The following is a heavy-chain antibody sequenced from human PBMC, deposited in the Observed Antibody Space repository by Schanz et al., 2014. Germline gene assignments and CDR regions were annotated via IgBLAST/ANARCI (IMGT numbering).Heavy chain of an antibody. CDR1: GFTFSNYD. Sequence: EVQLVESGGGLVQPGGSLRLSCAASGFTFSNYDMHWVRQAIGKGLEWVSGIGPASDPYYAGSVKGRFTISRDNSKNTLYLQMNSLRAEDTAVYYCVRDTDYHFDYWGQGTLVTVSS. J-gene: IGHJ4*02. CDR3: VRDTDYHFDY. V-gene: IGHV3-13*05. D-gene: IGHD4-17*01. CDR2: IGPASDP.